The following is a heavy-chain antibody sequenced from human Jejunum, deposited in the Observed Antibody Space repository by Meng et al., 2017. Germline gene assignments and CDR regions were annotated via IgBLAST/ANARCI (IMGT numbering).Heavy chain of an antibody. CDR2: IYYTGST. V-gene: IGHV4-31*03. D-gene: IGHD1-7*01. Sequence: QVQPQESGLGLVKPSQTLSLTCTASGGSLRTGAYYWSWIRQHPGKGLEWIGYIYYTGSTFYNPSLKSRVSISLETSKNQFSLKVTSVTAADTAFYYCARLGITETIGGFDPWGQGILVTVSS. J-gene: IGHJ5*02. CDR3: ARLGITETIGGFDP. CDR1: GGSLRTGAYY.